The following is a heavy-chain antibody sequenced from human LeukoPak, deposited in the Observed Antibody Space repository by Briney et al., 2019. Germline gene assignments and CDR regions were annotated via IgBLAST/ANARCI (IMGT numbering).Heavy chain of an antibody. CDR2: IHSSGYT. CDR3: AKRQGPTSGSYDWFDP. CDR1: GGSIISNY. V-gene: IGHV4-4*09. J-gene: IGHJ5*02. D-gene: IGHD1-26*01. Sequence: SETLSLTCTVYGGSIISNYWSWIRQPPGQGLEWIAYIHSSGYTNYNPSLKSRVPISVDTSKNQCSLKVNSVTAADTAVYYCAKRQGPTSGSYDWFDPWGQGTLVTVSS.